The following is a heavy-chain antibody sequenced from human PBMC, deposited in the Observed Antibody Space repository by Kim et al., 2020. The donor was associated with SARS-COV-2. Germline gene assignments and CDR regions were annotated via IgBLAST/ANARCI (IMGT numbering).Heavy chain of an antibody. D-gene: IGHD4-17*01. Sequence: SETLSLTCAVYGGSFSGYYWSWIRQPPGKGLEWIGEINHSGSTNYNPSLKSRVTISVDTSKNQFSLKLSSVTAADTAVYYCARGRSTVVKGWGGYYYYGMDVWGQGTTVTVSS. J-gene: IGHJ6*02. CDR2: INHSGST. V-gene: IGHV4-34*01. CDR1: GGSFSGYY. CDR3: ARGRSTVVKGWGGYYYYGMDV.